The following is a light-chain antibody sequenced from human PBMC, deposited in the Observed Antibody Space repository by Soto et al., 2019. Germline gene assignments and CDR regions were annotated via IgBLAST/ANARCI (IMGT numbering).Light chain of an antibody. CDR3: QQYNNWPIT. V-gene: IGKV3-15*01. CDR2: GAS. Sequence: EIVLTQSPATLSLSPGERATLSCRASQIVDSNYLAWYQRKPGQAPRLLIYGASTRATGIPARFSGSGSGTEFTLTISSLQSEDFAVYYCQQYNNWPITFGQGTRLEIK. CDR1: QIVDSN. J-gene: IGKJ5*01.